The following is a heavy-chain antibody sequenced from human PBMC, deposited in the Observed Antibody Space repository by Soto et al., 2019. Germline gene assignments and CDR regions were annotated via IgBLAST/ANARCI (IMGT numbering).Heavy chain of an antibody. CDR2: INAGNGNT. CDR1: GYTFTSYA. D-gene: IGHD1-26*01. CDR3: AKYSESYRNAFDI. J-gene: IGHJ3*02. Sequence: GASVKVSCKASGYTFTSYAMHWVRQAPGQRLEWMGWINAGNGNTKYSQKFQGRVTITRDTSASIAYMELSSLRSEDMAVFYCAKYSESYRNAFDIWGQGTMVTVSS. V-gene: IGHV1-3*01.